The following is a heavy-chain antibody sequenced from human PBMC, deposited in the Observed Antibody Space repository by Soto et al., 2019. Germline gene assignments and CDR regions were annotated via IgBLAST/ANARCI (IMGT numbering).Heavy chain of an antibody. J-gene: IGHJ6*02. CDR3: ARRRSSPYYYYGMDV. Sequence: SETLSLTCTVSGGSISSSSYYWGWIRQPPGKGLEWIGSIYYSGSTYYNPSLKSRVTISVDTSKNQFSLKLSSVTAADTAVYYCARRRSSPYYYYGMDVWGQGTTVTVS. V-gene: IGHV4-39*01. CDR2: IYYSGST. CDR1: GGSISSSSYY. D-gene: IGHD1-26*01.